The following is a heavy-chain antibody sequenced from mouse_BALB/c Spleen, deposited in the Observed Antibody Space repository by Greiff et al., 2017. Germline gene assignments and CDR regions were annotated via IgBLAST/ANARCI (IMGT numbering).Heavy chain of an antibody. CDR2: ISSGGST. CDR1: GFTFSSYA. CDR3: ARAITTAEEY. V-gene: IGHV5-6-5*01. D-gene: IGHD1-2*01. Sequence: EVKLVESGGGLVKPGGSLKLSCAASGFTFSSYAMSWVRQTPEKRLEWVASISSGGSTYYPDSVKGRFTISRDNARNILYRQMSSLRSEDTAMYYSARAITTAEEYWGQGTTLTVSS. J-gene: IGHJ2*01.